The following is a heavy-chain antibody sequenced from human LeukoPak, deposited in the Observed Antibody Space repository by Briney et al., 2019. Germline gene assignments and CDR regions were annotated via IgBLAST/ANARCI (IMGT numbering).Heavy chain of an antibody. CDR2: ISTTGTTI. J-gene: IGHJ4*02. D-gene: IGHD6-13*01. CDR3: ARDRPGYTSSWYSPFDY. CDR1: EFTFSSDE. V-gene: IGHV3-48*03. Sequence: GGSLRLSCTASEFTFSSDEMNWVRQAPGKGLEWVAYISTTGTTIYYADSVKGRFTISRDNAKNSLYLQMNRLRADDTAVYCCARDRPGYTSSWYSPFDYWGQGTLVTVSS.